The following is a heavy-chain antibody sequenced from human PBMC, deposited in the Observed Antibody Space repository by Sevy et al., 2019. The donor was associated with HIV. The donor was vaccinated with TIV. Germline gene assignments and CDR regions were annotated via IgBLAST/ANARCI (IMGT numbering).Heavy chain of an antibody. CDR1: GLTLSSCS. Sequence: GGSLRLSCAASGLTLSSCSMHWARQAPGKGMEWVAVISYDGSNKYYAESVKGRFTISRDTSKNTLYLQMNSLRAEDTAVYYCAKECAVFDGMDVGGQGTTVTVSS. J-gene: IGHJ6*02. CDR3: AKECAVFDGMDV. CDR2: ISYDGSNK. V-gene: IGHV3-30*18. D-gene: IGHD3-16*01.